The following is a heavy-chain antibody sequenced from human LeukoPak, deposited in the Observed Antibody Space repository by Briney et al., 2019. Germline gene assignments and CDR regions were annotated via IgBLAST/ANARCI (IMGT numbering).Heavy chain of an antibody. J-gene: IGHJ4*02. CDR2: IYYSGST. V-gene: IGHV4-30-4*08. CDR3: ATHSSSYSYFDY. CDR1: GFTFSDYY. D-gene: IGHD3-22*01. Sequence: LRLSCAASGFTFSDYYMSWIRQAPGKGLEWIGYIYYSGSTYYNPSLKSRITMSVDTSKNQFSLKLSSVTAADTAVYYCATHSSSYSYFDYWGQGTLVTVSS.